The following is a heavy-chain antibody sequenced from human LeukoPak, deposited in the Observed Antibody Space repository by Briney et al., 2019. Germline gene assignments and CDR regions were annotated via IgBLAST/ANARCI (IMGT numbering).Heavy chain of an antibody. Sequence: GASVKVSCKASGYTFTSYDINWVRQATGQGLEWMGWMNPNSGNTGYAQKFQGRVTITRNTSISTAYMELSSLRSEDTAVYYCARAPSYDFWSGYYRGGFDYWGQGTLVTVSS. J-gene: IGHJ4*02. CDR3: ARAPSYDFWSGYYRGGFDY. D-gene: IGHD3-3*01. CDR2: MNPNSGNT. V-gene: IGHV1-8*03. CDR1: GYTFTSYD.